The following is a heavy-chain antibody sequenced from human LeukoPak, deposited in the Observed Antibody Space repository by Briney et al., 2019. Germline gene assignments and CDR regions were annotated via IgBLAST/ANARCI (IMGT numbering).Heavy chain of an antibody. CDR1: GGSISSYY. V-gene: IGHV4-4*07. CDR2: IYSTGST. J-gene: IGHJ4*02. Sequence: SETLSLTCTVSGGSISSYYWSWIRQPAGKGLEWIGRIYSTGSTNYNPSLKSRVTMSVDTSKNQFSLRLRSVTAADTAVYCCARQIASAGTAGFDFWGQGALVTVSS. CDR3: ARQIASAGTAGFDF. D-gene: IGHD6-13*01.